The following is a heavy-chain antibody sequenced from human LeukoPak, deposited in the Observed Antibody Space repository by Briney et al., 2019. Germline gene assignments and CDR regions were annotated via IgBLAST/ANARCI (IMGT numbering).Heavy chain of an antibody. J-gene: IGHJ4*02. D-gene: IGHD6-6*01. CDR3: ARDVRRIAARPDYFDY. CDR1: GYSFTGYY. Sequence: ASVKVSCKTSGYSFTGYYMHWVRQAPGQGLEWMGWINPYSGDTVYAQKFQGRLTVTRDTSISTAYMELSRLRPDDTAVYYCARDVRRIAARPDYFDYWGQGTLVTVSS. V-gene: IGHV1-2*02. CDR2: INPYSGDT.